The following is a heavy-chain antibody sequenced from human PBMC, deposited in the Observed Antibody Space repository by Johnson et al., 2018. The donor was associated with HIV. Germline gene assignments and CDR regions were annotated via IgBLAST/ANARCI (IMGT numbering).Heavy chain of an antibody. Sequence: VQLVESGGGVVQPGRSLRLSCAASGFTFSSYAMHWVRQAPGKGLEWVGRIKSKTDGGTTDYAAPVKGRFTISRDDSKNTLYLQMNSLKTEDTAVYYCTNPDTAMATGAFDIWGQGTMVTVSS. CDR2: IKSKTDGGTT. V-gene: IGHV3-15*01. CDR1: GFTFSSYA. J-gene: IGHJ3*02. D-gene: IGHD5-18*01. CDR3: TNPDTAMATGAFDI.